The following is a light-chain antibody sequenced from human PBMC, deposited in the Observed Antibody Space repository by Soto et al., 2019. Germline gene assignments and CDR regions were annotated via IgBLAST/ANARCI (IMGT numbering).Light chain of an antibody. Sequence: DIQMTQSPSSLSASVGDRVTITCRASQGIRNYLAWYQQRPGKVPKLLIYAASTLQSGVPSRFSGRGSGTDFTLTISSLQPEDVATYYCQKYNSVPFTFGQGTKLEIK. CDR1: QGIRNY. J-gene: IGKJ2*01. V-gene: IGKV1-27*01. CDR2: AAS. CDR3: QKYNSVPFT.